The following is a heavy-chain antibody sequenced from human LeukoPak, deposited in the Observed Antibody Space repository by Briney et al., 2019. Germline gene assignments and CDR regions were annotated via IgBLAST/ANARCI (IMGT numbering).Heavy chain of an antibody. D-gene: IGHD1-1*01. Sequence: GGSLRLSCTASGFTFSSYWMSWVRQAPGKGLEWVANIKQDESEKYYVDSLKGRFTISRDNAKNSLYLQMNSLRAEDTAVYYCARDKIEGPTKLDYWGQGILVTVSS. V-gene: IGHV3-7*01. CDR2: IKQDESEK. J-gene: IGHJ4*02. CDR1: GFTFSSYW. CDR3: ARDKIEGPTKLDY.